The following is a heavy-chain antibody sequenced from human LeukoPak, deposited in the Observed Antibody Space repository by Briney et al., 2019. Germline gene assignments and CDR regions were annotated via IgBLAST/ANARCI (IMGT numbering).Heavy chain of an antibody. CDR1: GFTFSSYW. J-gene: IGHJ4*02. D-gene: IGHD6-13*01. V-gene: IGHV3-7*01. CDR2: IKQDGSEK. CDR3: ARDPGYSSSWYWGQGYLDY. Sequence: PGGSLRLSCAASGFTFSSYWMSWVRQAPGKGLEWVANIKQDGSEKYYVDSVKGRFTISRDNAKNSLYLQMNSLRAEDTAVYYCARDPGYSSSWYWGQGYLDYWGQGTLVTVSS.